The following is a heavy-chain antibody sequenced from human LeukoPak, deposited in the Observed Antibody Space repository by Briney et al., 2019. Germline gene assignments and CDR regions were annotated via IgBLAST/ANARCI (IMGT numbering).Heavy chain of an antibody. V-gene: IGHV3-48*01. Sequence: PGGSLRLPCAASEFTFSTFSMNWVRQAPGKGLEWLSYIGGTTRDTYYADSVKGRFTISRDNAMNSVYLQMNSLRAEDTAVYYCARDFRYSFDYWGQGTLVTVSS. CDR1: EFTFSTFS. J-gene: IGHJ4*02. D-gene: IGHD1-26*01. CDR3: ARDFRYSFDY. CDR2: IGGTTRDT.